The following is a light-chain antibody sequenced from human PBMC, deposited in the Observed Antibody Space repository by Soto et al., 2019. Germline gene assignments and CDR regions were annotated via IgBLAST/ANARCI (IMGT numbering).Light chain of an antibody. V-gene: IGKV3-20*01. J-gene: IGKJ3*01. CDR2: GSS. Sequence: EIVLTQSPGTLSLSPGERATLTCRVSQSITSRYLAWYQQKPGQAPRLLIYGSSIRASGIPDRFSGSGSGTQFTHTISSPEAEAFALYYCQKHGSSARTFTFGPGAKVHI. CDR1: QSITSRY. CDR3: QKHGSSARTFT.